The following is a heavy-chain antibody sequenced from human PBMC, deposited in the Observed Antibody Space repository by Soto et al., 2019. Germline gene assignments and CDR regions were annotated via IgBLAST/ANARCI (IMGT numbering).Heavy chain of an antibody. J-gene: IGHJ5*02. D-gene: IGHD3-3*01. V-gene: IGHV4-61*08. Sequence: SETLSLTCTVSGGSISSAAYYWSWIRQHPGKGLEWIGYISHSGSTNYNPSLKSRVTISVDTSKNQFSLKLSSVTAADTAVYYCAGETTYYDFWSGYYGIDPWGQGTLVTVSS. CDR2: ISHSGST. CDR1: GGSISSAAYY. CDR3: AGETTYYDFWSGYYGIDP.